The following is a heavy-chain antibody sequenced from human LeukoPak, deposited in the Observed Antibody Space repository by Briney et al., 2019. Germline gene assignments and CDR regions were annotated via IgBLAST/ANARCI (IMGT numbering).Heavy chain of an antibody. D-gene: IGHD3-22*01. CDR3: ARHYDSSGYYYEGDWFDP. CDR1: GGPISSYY. J-gene: IGHJ5*02. V-gene: IGHV4-59*01. CDR2: IYYSGST. Sequence: PSETLSLTCTVSGGPISSYYWSWIRQPPGKGLEWIGYIYYSGSTNYNPSLKSRVTISVDTSKNQFSLKLSSVTAADTAVYYCARHYDSSGYYYEGDWFDPWGQGTLVTVSS.